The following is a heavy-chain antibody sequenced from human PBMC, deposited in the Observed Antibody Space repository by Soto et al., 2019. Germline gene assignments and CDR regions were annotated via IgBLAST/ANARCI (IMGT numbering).Heavy chain of an antibody. CDR1: GFTFSSYG. D-gene: IGHD2-15*01. J-gene: IGHJ4*02. CDR2: ISYDGSNK. Sequence: HPGGSLRLSCAASGFTFSSYGMHWVRQAPGKGLEWVAVISYDGSNKYYADSVKGRFTISRDNSKNTLYLQMNSLRAEDTAVYYCAKDLKSTGGLFDYWGQGTLVTVSS. V-gene: IGHV3-30*18. CDR3: AKDLKSTGGLFDY.